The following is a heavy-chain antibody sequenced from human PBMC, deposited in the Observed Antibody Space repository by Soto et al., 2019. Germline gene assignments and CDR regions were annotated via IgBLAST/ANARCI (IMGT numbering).Heavy chain of an antibody. J-gene: IGHJ4*02. CDR1: GFTFSRYW. V-gene: IGHV3-7*01. CDR2: IKEDGSAT. CDR3: AREAF. Sequence: EVRLEESGGGLVQPGGSLRLSCVASGFTFSRYWTSWVRQAPGKEPEWVAAIKEDGSATAYVDSVNGRFIISRDNAKNVLYLQMDSLRVEDTAVYYCAREAFWGQGTLVTVSS.